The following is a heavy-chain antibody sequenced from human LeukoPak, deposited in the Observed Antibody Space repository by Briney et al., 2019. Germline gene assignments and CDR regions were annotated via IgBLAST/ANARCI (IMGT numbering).Heavy chain of an antibody. CDR1: GFTVSSNY. CDR2: IYSGGST. J-gene: IGHJ4*02. Sequence: GGSLRLSCAASGFTVSSNYMSWVRQAPGKGLEWVSVIYSGGSTYYADSVKGRFTISRDNSKNTLYLQMNNLRAEDTAVYYCARGIAAAGLTFDYWGQGTLVTVSS. D-gene: IGHD6-13*01. CDR3: ARGIAAAGLTFDY. V-gene: IGHV3-53*01.